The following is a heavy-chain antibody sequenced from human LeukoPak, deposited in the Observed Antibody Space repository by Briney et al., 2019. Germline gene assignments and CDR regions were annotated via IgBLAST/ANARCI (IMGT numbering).Heavy chain of an antibody. J-gene: IGHJ4*02. D-gene: IGHD3-10*01. CDR3: ARSHPGWITTIVQGDYFDY. V-gene: IGHV3-48*04. Sequence: GGSLRLSCAASGFTFSSYSMNWVRQAPGKGLEWVSYISSSSSTIYYADSVKGRFTISRDNAKNSLYLQMNSLRAEDTAVYFCARSHPGWITTIVQGDYFDYWGQGTLVTVSS. CDR2: ISSSSSTI. CDR1: GFTFSSYS.